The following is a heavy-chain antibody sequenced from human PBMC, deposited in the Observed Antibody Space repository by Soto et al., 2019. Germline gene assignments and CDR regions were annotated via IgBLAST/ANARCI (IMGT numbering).Heavy chain of an antibody. D-gene: IGHD3-3*02. Sequence: ASVKVSCKASGGTFSSYAISWVRQAPGQGLEWMGRFLASGGNTDYAQRFRGRVSMTRDTSTTNTVSLELTSLTSDDTAVYYCARGGATIFGVIDSWGQGTRVTVSS. CDR2: FLASGGNT. CDR1: GGTFSSYA. V-gene: IGHV1-46*01. J-gene: IGHJ4*02. CDR3: ARGGATIFGVIDS.